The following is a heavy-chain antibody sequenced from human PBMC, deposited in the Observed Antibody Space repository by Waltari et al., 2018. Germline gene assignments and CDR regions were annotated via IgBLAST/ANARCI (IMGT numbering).Heavy chain of an antibody. Sequence: EVQLVGSGGGFVQPGGSLRLSCVASGFTFKNYAMSWVRQAPGKGLEWISGISGSGGATYYAYAVKGRFTNSRDNSKNTLYLQMNSLRAEDTAVYYCARDRSLGGGGGAFDIWGQGTMVTVSS. CDR2: ISGSGGAT. CDR1: GFTFKNYA. V-gene: IGHV3-23*04. D-gene: IGHD2-15*01. CDR3: ARDRSLGGGGGAFDI. J-gene: IGHJ3*02.